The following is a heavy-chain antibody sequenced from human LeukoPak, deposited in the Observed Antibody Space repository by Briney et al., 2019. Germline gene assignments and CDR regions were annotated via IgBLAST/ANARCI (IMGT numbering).Heavy chain of an antibody. CDR3: ARGPARLPFDY. J-gene: IGHJ4*02. V-gene: IGHV1-69*04. CDR1: GGTFSSYA. CDR2: IIPILGIA. D-gene: IGHD2-21*02. Sequence: SVKASCKASGGTFSSYAISWVRQAPGQGLEWMGRIIPILGIANYAQKFQGRVTITADKSTSTAYMELSSLRSEDTAVYYCARGPARLPFDYWGQGTLVTVSS.